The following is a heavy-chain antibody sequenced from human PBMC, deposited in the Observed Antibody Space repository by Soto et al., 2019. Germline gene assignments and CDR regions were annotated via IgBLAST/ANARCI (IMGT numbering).Heavy chain of an antibody. Sequence: EVQLVESGGGLVQPGGSLRLSCAASGFTFSSYSMNWVRQAPGKGLEWVSYISSSSSTIYYADSVKGRFTISRDNAKNSLYLQMNSLRDEDTAVYYCARDPSRITIFGEEDYYYGMDVWGQGTTVTVSS. J-gene: IGHJ6*02. D-gene: IGHD3-3*01. V-gene: IGHV3-48*02. CDR2: ISSSSSTI. CDR3: ARDPSRITIFGEEDYYYGMDV. CDR1: GFTFSSYS.